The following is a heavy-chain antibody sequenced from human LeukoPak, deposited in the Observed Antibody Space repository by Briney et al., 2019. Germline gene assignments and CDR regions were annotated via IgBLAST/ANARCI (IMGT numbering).Heavy chain of an antibody. D-gene: IGHD3-3*01. CDR1: GFTFSSYA. V-gene: IGHV3-23*01. CDR3: AKDHAPYFWSGYYHFDY. Sequence: GGSLRLSCAASGFTFSSYAMSWVRQAPGKGLEWVSAISGSGGSTYYADSVKGRFTISRDNSKNTLYLQMNSLRAEDTAVYYCAKDHAPYFWSGYYHFDYWGQGTLVTVSS. J-gene: IGHJ4*02. CDR2: ISGSGGST.